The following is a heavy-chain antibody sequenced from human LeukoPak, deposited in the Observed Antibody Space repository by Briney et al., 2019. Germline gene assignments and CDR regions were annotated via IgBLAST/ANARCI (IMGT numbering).Heavy chain of an antibody. CDR2: IYSGGST. Sequence: GGSLRLSCAASGFTVSSNYMSWVRQAPGKGLEWVSVIYSGGSTYYADSVKGRFTISRDNSKNTLYLQMSSLRAEDTAVYYCAREGYDILTGYDYWGQGTLVTVSS. D-gene: IGHD3-9*01. CDR3: AREGYDILTGYDY. CDR1: GFTVSSNY. V-gene: IGHV3-66*01. J-gene: IGHJ4*02.